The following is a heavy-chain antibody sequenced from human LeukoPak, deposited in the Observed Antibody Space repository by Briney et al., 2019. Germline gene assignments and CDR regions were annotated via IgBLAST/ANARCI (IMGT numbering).Heavy chain of an antibody. Sequence: SETLSLTCTVSGGSISSSSYYWGWIRQPPGKGLEWIGSIYYSGSTYYNPSLKSRVTISVDTSKNQFSLKLSSVTAADTAVYYCARHRAAAVTSAIEIFDYWGQGTLVTVSS. CDR2: IYYSGST. V-gene: IGHV4-39*01. J-gene: IGHJ4*02. CDR1: GGSISSSSYY. D-gene: IGHD4-11*01. CDR3: ARHRAAAVTSAIEIFDY.